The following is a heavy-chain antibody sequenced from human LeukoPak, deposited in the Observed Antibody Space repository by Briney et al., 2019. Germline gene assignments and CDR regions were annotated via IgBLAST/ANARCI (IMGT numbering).Heavy chain of an antibody. CDR2: IETDGSEK. V-gene: IGHV3-7*01. CDR1: GFTFSDYW. CDR3: ARDIPSGFYTPDY. D-gene: IGHD5-12*01. Sequence: GGSLRLSCVASGFTFSDYWMSWVLQAPGMGLEWVANIETDGSEKNYVDSVKGRFTISRDNAKNSLYLQMNNLRDEDTAVYYCARDIPSGFYTPDYWGQGTQVTVSS. J-gene: IGHJ4*02.